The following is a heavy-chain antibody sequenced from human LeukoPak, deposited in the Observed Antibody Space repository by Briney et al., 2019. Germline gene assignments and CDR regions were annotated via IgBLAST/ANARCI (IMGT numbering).Heavy chain of an antibody. Sequence: GGSLRLSCAASGFTFSGSVMHWVRQASGKGLEWVGRITSKPNSYATVYAASVKGRFTISSDDSKNTAYLQMNSLKTEDTAVYYCAKDKHYDSSALYPYFDYWGQGTLVTVSS. V-gene: IGHV3-73*01. CDR3: AKDKHYDSSALYPYFDY. D-gene: IGHD3-22*01. J-gene: IGHJ4*02. CDR2: ITSKPNSYAT. CDR1: GFTFSGSV.